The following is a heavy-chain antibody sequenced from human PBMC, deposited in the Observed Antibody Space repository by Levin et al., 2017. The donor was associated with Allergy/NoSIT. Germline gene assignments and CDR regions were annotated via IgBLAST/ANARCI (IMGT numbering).Heavy chain of an antibody. CDR3: ARAIFGVVNYYYYYMDV. CDR1: GGSFSGYY. CDR2: INHSGST. J-gene: IGHJ6*03. V-gene: IGHV4-34*01. D-gene: IGHD3-3*01. Sequence: SETLSLTCAVYGGSFSGYYWSWIRQPPGKGLEWIGEINHSGSTNYNPSLKSRVTISVDTSKNQFSLKLSSVTAADTAVYYCARAIFGVVNYYYYYMDVWGKGTTVTVSS.